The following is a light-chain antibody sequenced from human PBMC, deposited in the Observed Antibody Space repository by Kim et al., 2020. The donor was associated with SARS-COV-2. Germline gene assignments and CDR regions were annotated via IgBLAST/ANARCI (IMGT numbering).Light chain of an antibody. CDR2: DAS. V-gene: IGKV1-16*02. J-gene: IGKJ1*01. CDR3: QQYNTFPWT. Sequence: ASVGDKVTITCRASQDHRNHLAWFQQRPGKAPKSLIYDASSLQSGVPSKFSGTGSGTNFILTISSLQPEDFATYYCQQYNTFPWTFGQGTKVDIK. CDR1: QDHRNH.